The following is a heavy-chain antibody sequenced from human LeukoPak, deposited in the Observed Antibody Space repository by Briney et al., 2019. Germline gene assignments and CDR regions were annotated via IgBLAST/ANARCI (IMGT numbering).Heavy chain of an antibody. V-gene: IGHV3-7*01. Sequence: PGGSLRLSCAASGFTFSSYWMSWVRQAPGKGLEWVANIKQDRSEKYYVDSVKGRFTISRDNAKNSLYLQMNSLRAEDTAVYYCARAHPTYYYDSSGSFYFDYWGQGTLVTVSS. CDR1: GFTFSSYW. J-gene: IGHJ4*02. D-gene: IGHD3-22*01. CDR2: IKQDRSEK. CDR3: ARAHPTYYYDSSGSFYFDY.